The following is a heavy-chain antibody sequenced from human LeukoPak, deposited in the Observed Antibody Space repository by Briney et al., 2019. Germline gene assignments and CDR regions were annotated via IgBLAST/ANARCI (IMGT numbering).Heavy chain of an antibody. D-gene: IGHD6-13*01. CDR2: IYYSGST. V-gene: IGHV4-31*03. Sequence: SETLSLTCTVSGGSISSGGYYWSWIRQHPGKGLEWIGYIYYSGSTYYNPSLKSRVTISVDTPKNQFSLKLSSVTAADTAVYYCARVYSSGWFDPWGQGTLVTVSS. CDR1: GGSISSGGYY. CDR3: ARVYSSGWFDP. J-gene: IGHJ5*02.